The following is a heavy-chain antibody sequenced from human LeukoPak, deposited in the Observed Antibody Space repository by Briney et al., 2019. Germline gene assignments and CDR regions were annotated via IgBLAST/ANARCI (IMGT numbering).Heavy chain of an antibody. D-gene: IGHD3-10*01. V-gene: IGHV4-34*01. CDR3: AKSNGYGLVDI. J-gene: IGHJ3*02. CDR1: GGSFSGYY. Sequence: SETLSLTCAVYGGSFSGYYWSWIRQPPGKGLEWIGEINHSGSTNYNPSLKSRVAISVDTSKNQFSLKLNSVTAADTAVYYCAKSNGYGLVDIWGQGTMVTVSS. CDR2: INHSGST.